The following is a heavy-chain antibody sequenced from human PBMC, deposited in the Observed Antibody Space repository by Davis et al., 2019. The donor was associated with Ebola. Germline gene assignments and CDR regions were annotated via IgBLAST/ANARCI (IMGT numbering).Heavy chain of an antibody. CDR2: IYSGGST. J-gene: IGHJ6*02. V-gene: IGHV3-53*04. CDR3: ADIYGLDV. CDR1: GFTISNNY. Sequence: PGGSLRLSCAAFGFTISNNYMNWVRQAPGKGLEWVSVIYSGGSTSYADSVKGRFTISRHNSKNTLYLQMNSLRAEDTAVYYCADIYGLDVWGQGTTVTVSS.